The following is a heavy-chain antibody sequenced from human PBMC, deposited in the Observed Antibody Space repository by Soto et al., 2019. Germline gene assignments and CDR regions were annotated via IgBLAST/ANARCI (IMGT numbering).Heavy chain of an antibody. D-gene: IGHD4-17*01. J-gene: IGHJ4*02. Sequence: GGSLRLSCAASGFTFSSYLMHWVRQAPGKGLVWVSRINSDGSSTSYADSVKGRFTISRDNAKNTLYLQMNSLRAEDTAVYYCARAKGYGDFDYWGQGTLVTVSS. CDR3: ARAKGYGDFDY. V-gene: IGHV3-74*01. CDR2: INSDGSST. CDR1: GFTFSSYL.